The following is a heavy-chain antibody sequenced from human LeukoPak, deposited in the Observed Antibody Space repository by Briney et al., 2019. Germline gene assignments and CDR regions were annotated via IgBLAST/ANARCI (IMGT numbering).Heavy chain of an antibody. V-gene: IGHV3-53*01. CDR2: IYSGGST. CDR1: GFTVSSNY. D-gene: IGHD5-18*01. CDR3: AKWGYTYGYSFDY. Sequence: PGGSLRLSCAASGFTVSSNYMSWVRQAPGKGLEWVSVIYSGGSTYYADSVKGRFTISRDNSKNTLYLQMNSLRAEDTAVYYCAKWGYTYGYSFDYWGQGTLVTVSS. J-gene: IGHJ4*02.